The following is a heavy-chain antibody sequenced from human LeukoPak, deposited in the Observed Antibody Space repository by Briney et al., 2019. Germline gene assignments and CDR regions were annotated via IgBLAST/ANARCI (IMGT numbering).Heavy chain of an antibody. CDR1: GYTFTSYD. D-gene: IGHD3-22*01. J-gene: IGHJ4*02. CDR2: MNPNSGNT. V-gene: IGHV1-8*03. Sequence: ASVKVSCKASGYTFTSYDINWVRQATGQGLEWMGWMNPNSGNTGYAQKFQGRVTITRNTSISTAYMELSSLRSEDTAVYYCATSYDSSGYKKGHFDYWGQGTLVTVSS. CDR3: ATSYDSSGYKKGHFDY.